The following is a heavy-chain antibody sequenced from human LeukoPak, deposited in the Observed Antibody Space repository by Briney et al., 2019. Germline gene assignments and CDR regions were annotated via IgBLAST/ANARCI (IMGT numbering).Heavy chain of an antibody. CDR1: GFTFGSYA. CDR3: AKDNYGSGSYYSYYFDY. CDR2: ISGSGGST. Sequence: PGGSLRLSCAASGFTFGSYAMSWVRQAPGKGLEWVSAISGSGGSTYYADSVKGRFTISRDNSKNTLYLQMNSLRAEDTAVYYCAKDNYGSGSYYSYYFDYWGQGTLVTVSS. V-gene: IGHV3-23*01. D-gene: IGHD3-10*01. J-gene: IGHJ4*02.